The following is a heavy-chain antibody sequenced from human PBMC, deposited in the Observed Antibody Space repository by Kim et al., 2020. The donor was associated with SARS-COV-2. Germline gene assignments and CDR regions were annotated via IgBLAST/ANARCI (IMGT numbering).Heavy chain of an antibody. V-gene: IGHV3-33*01. D-gene: IGHD3-3*01. CDR1: GFTFSSYG. Sequence: GGSLRLSCAASGFTFSSYGMHWVRQAPGKGLEWVAVIWYDGSNKYYADSVKGRFTISRDNSKNTLYLQMNSLRAEDTAVYYCARENYDFWSGYVGGVVYWGQGTLVTVSS. CDR2: IWYDGSNK. J-gene: IGHJ4*02. CDR3: ARENYDFWSGYVGGVVY.